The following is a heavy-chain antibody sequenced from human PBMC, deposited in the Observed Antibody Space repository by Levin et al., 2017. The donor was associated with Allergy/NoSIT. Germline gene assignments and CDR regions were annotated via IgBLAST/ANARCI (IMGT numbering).Heavy chain of an antibody. D-gene: IGHD3-10*01. CDR2: IYTSGST. Sequence: SQTLSLPCTVSGGSIRSYYWSWIRQPAGKGLEWIGRIYTSGSTNYNPSLKSRVTMSVDTSKNQFSLKLSSVTAADTAVYYCARDAFGWSLDYWGQGTLVTVSS. CDR1: GGSIRSYY. CDR3: ARDAFGWSLDY. J-gene: IGHJ4*02. V-gene: IGHV4-4*07.